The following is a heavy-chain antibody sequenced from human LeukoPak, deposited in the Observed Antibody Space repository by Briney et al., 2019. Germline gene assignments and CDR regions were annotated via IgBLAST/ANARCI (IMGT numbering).Heavy chain of an antibody. CDR1: GYTFTGYY. V-gene: IGHV1-2*02. Sequence: GASVKVSCKASGYTFTGYYVHWVRQAPGQGLERMGWINPNSGGTNYAQKFQGRVTMTRDTSISTAYMELSRLRSDDTAVYYCARDTVGATSEYFQHWGQGTLVTVSS. J-gene: IGHJ1*01. D-gene: IGHD1-26*01. CDR2: INPNSGGT. CDR3: ARDTVGATSEYFQH.